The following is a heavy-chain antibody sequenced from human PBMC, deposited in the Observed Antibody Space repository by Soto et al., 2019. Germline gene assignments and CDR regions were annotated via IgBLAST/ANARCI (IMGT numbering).Heavy chain of an antibody. D-gene: IGHD1-1*01. J-gene: IGHJ4*02. Sequence: EVQLVESGGGLVQPGGSLRLSCAASGFTVSTNYMSWVRQAPGKGLELVSMIYSGGDTYYADSVKGRFTTSRDNSKNTLYLQINSLRADDTAVYYCASRRNPYGTYDYWGQGTLVTVSS. V-gene: IGHV3-66*01. CDR1: GFTVSTNY. CDR3: ASRRNPYGTYDY. CDR2: IYSGGDT.